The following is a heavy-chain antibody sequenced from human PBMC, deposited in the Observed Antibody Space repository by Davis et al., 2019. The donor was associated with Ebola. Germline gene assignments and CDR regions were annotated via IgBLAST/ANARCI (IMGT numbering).Heavy chain of an antibody. D-gene: IGHD6-19*01. CDR2: IYYSGST. Sequence: MPSETLSLTCTVSGGSISSYYWSWIRQPPGGGLEWIGYIYYSGSTNYNPSLKSRVTISVDTSKNQFSLKLSSVTAADTAVYYCARSRGAVAGNWFDPWGQGTLVTVSS. CDR3: ARSRGAVAGNWFDP. CDR1: GGSISSYY. J-gene: IGHJ5*02. V-gene: IGHV4-59*01.